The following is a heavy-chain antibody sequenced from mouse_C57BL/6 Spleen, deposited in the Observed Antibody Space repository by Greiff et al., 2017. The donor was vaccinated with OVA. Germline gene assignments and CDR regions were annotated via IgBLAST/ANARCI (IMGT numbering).Heavy chain of an antibody. V-gene: IGHV1-26*01. CDR2: INPNNGGT. CDR3: ARGNDYDDGYAMDY. D-gene: IGHD2-4*01. Sequence: VQLQQSGPELVKPGASVKISCKASGYTFTDYYMNWVKQSHGKSLEWIGDINPNNGGTSYNQKFKGKATLTVDKSSSTAYMELRSLTAEDSAVYYCARGNDYDDGYAMDYWGQGTSVTVSS. J-gene: IGHJ4*01. CDR1: GYTFTDYY.